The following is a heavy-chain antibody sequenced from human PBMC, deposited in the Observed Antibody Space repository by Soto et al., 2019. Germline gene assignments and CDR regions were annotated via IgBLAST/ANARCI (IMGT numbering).Heavy chain of an antibody. D-gene: IGHD2-21*02. J-gene: IGHJ4*02. CDR3: ASGDEVVTASALDY. CDR2: IIPIFGTA. Sequence: SVKVSCRASGGTFSSYAISWVRQAPGQGLEWMGGIIPIFGTANYAQKFQGRVTITADESTSTACMELSSLRSEDTAVYYCASGDEVVTASALDYWGQGTLVTVSS. V-gene: IGHV1-69*13. CDR1: GGTFSSYA.